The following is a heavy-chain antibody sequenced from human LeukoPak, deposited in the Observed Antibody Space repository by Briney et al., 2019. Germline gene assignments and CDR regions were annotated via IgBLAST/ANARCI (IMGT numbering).Heavy chain of an antibody. CDR2: MNPNSGNT. V-gene: IGHV1-8*02. CDR1: GYTFTSYG. Sequence: ASVKVSCKASGYTFTSYGISWVRQAPGQGLEWMGWMNPNSGNTGYAQKFQGRVTMTRNTSISTAYMELSSLRSEDTAVYYCARIGLRGVIISRPLDYWGQGTLVTVSS. J-gene: IGHJ4*02. CDR3: ARIGLRGVIISRPLDY. D-gene: IGHD3-16*02.